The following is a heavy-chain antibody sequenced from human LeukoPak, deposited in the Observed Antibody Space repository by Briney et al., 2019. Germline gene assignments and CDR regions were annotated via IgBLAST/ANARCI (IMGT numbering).Heavy chain of an antibody. CDR1: GFTFSSYW. CDR2: INTDGSST. CDR3: ARDFADYYDSSGYYYDAFDI. V-gene: IGHV3-74*01. D-gene: IGHD3-22*01. Sequence: GGSLRLSCAASGFTFSSYWMHWVRQAPGKGLVWVSRINTDGSSTSYADSVKGRFTISRDNAKNTLYLQMNSLRAEDTAVYYCARDFADYYDSSGYYYDAFDIWGQGTMVTVSS. J-gene: IGHJ3*02.